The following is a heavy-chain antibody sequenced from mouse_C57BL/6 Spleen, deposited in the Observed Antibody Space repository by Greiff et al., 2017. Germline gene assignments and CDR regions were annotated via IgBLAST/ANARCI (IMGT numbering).Heavy chain of an antibody. CDR1: GYTFTNYW. D-gene: IGHD2-4*01. J-gene: IGHJ4*01. CDR3: ARSYYEDAMGY. V-gene: IGHV1-63*01. CDR2: IYPGGGYT. Sequence: QVQLQQSGAELVRPGTSVKMSCKASGYTFTNYWIGWAKQRPGHGLEWIGDIYPGGGYTNYNEKFKGKATLTADKSSSTAYMQFSSLTSEDSAIYYCARSYYEDAMGYWGQGTSVTVSS.